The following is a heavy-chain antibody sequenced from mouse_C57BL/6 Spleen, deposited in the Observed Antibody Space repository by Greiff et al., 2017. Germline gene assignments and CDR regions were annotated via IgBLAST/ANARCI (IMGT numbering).Heavy chain of an antibody. D-gene: IGHD1-1*01. Sequence: DVQLQESGPGLVKPSQSLSLTCSVTGYSITSGYYWNWIRQFPGNKLEWMGYISYDGSNNYNPSLKNRISITRDTSKNQFFLKLNSVTTEDTATYYCAREEIVYGSPYYYAMDYWGQGTSVTVSS. CDR3: AREEIVYGSPYYYAMDY. CDR2: ISYDGSN. CDR1: GYSITSGYY. V-gene: IGHV3-6*01. J-gene: IGHJ4*01.